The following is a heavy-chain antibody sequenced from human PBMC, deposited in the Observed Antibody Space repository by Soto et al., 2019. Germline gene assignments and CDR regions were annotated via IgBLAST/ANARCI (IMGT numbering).Heavy chain of an antibody. CDR1: GFTFSRYR. CDR2: RWYDGSNN. V-gene: IGHV3-33*01. Sequence: QVQLVESGGGVVQPGRSLRLSCPGSGFTFSRYRMHWVRQAPGKGVEWVAVRWYDGSNNYYADYVKGRVTISRDKSKKTLYLQMSSLSAEDTAVYSGERYFAHDSYGDYWFDTWGQGTLVAVSS. CDR3: ERYFAHDSYGDYWFDT. J-gene: IGHJ5*02. D-gene: IGHD4-17*01.